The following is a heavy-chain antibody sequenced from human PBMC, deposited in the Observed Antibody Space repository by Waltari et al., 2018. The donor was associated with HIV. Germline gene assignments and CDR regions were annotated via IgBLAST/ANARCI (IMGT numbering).Heavy chain of an antibody. CDR3: VRRSVIGLDL. V-gene: IGHV3-30*04. J-gene: IGHJ6*02. CDR1: GIIISNHA. D-gene: IGHD3-10*01. Sequence: LVQSGGGVAQAGRSLRLSCAASGIIISNHAMHWVRQSADKRLEWVAVSTYDGGKEFVTDELKGRFIISRDNARDTLYLEMKALRVEDSGVYYCVRRSVIGLDLWGQGTTVIVS. CDR2: STYDGGKE.